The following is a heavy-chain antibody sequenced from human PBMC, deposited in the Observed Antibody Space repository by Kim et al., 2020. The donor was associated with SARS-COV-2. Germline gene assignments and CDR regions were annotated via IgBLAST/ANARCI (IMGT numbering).Heavy chain of an antibody. CDR3: ARGGGITMVRGVTTARDY. D-gene: IGHD3-10*01. J-gene: IGHJ4*02. CDR1: GYTFTSYY. CDR2: INPSGGST. V-gene: IGHV1-46*01. Sequence: ASVKVSCKSSGYTFTSYYMHWVRQAPGQGLEWMGIINPSGGSTSYAQKFQGRVTMTRDTSTSTVYMELSSLRSEDTAVYYCARGGGITMVRGVTTARDYWGQGTLVTVSS.